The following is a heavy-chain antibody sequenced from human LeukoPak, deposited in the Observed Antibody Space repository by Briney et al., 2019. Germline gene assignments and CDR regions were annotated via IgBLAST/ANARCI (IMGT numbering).Heavy chain of an antibody. D-gene: IGHD3-9*01. V-gene: IGHV1-46*01. J-gene: IGHJ5*02. CDR3: ARGSYYDILTGYYNGDWFDP. CDR2: INPSGGST. Sequence: ASVKVSCKASGYTFTNYYIHWVRQAPGQGLEWMGIINPSGGSTNYAQKFQGRVTMTRDTSISTAYMELSRLRSDDTAVYYCARGSYYDILTGYYNGDWFDPWGQGTLVTVSS. CDR1: GYTFTNYY.